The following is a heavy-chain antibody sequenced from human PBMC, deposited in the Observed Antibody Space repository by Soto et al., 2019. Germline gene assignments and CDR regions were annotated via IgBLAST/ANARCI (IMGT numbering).Heavy chain of an antibody. J-gene: IGHJ4*02. CDR2: IYYSGST. D-gene: IGHD1-26*01. CDR1: GGSISSYY. Sequence: SETLSLTCTVSGGSISSYYWSWIRQPPGKGLEWIGYIYYSGSTNYNPSLKSRVTISVDTSKNQFSLKLSSVTAADTAVYYCAREINLGAIDYWGQGTLVTVSS. V-gene: IGHV4-59*01. CDR3: AREINLGAIDY.